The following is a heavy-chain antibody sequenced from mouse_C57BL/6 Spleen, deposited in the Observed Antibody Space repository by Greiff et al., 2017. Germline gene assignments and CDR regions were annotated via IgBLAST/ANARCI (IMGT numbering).Heavy chain of an antibody. CDR3: ARQDGNPYWYFDV. V-gene: IGHV5-15*01. CDR2: ISNLAYSI. J-gene: IGHJ1*03. Sequence: VQVVESGGGLVQPGGSLKLSCAASGFTFSDYGMAWVRQAPRKGPEWVAFISNLAYSIYYADTVTGRFTISRENAKNTLYLEMSSLRSEDTAMYYCARQDGNPYWYFDVWGTGTTVTVSS. D-gene: IGHD2-1*01. CDR1: GFTFSDYG.